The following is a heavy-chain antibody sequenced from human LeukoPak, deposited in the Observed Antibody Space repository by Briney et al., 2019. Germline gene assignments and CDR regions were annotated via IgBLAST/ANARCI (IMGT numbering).Heavy chain of an antibody. J-gene: IGHJ4*02. D-gene: IGHD6-19*01. V-gene: IGHV3-74*01. CDR3: ATAHGYSSEYK. CDR1: GFTFSIYW. Sequence: PGGSLRLSCAASGFTFSIYWVHWVRQAPGKGLVWVSSINSDGSSTSYADSVKGRFTISRDNSKNTLYLRMNSLRAEDTAVYYCATAHGYSSEYKWGQGTLVTVSS. CDR2: INSDGSST.